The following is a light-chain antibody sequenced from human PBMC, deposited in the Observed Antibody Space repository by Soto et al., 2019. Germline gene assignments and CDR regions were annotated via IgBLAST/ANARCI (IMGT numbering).Light chain of an antibody. V-gene: IGKV1-9*01. CDR2: PAS. CDR1: QDISTS. J-gene: IGKJ2*03. Sequence: DIQLTQSPSFLSASVGDRVTVSCRASQDISTSLAWFQQKAGKVPQLLVYPASTLQDGVPSRFSGSGSGTYFTLTIINLQAEDCSTYYFQHLRTYPFSFGQGTKLDSK. CDR3: QHLRTYPFS.